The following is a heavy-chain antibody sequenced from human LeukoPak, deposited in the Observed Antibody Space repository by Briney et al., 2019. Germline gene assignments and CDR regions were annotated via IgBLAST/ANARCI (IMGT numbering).Heavy chain of an antibody. V-gene: IGHV4-4*02. CDR1: GGSISSSNW. CDR2: IYHSEST. J-gene: IGHJ4*02. D-gene: IGHD6-19*01. Sequence: KASGTLSLTCAVSGGSISSSNWWSWVRQPPGKGLEWIGEIYHSESTNYNPSLKSRVTISVDKSKNQFSLKLSSVTAADTAVYYCAIKNSSGWRNLGYWGQGTLVTVSS. CDR3: AIKNSSGWRNLGY.